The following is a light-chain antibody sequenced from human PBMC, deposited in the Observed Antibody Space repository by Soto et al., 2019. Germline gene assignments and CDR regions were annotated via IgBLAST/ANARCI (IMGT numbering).Light chain of an antibody. CDR3: QQRRNWFYLT. Sequence: EIVLTQSPDTLSLSPGERATLSCRASQSVSGYLGWYQQKPGQAPRLLIYDASNRAYGVPARFRGSGSGTNVTLTNSSLEADDFAVYYCQQRRNWFYLTFGGGTRV. J-gene: IGKJ4*01. CDR2: DAS. CDR1: QSVSGY. V-gene: IGKV3-11*01.